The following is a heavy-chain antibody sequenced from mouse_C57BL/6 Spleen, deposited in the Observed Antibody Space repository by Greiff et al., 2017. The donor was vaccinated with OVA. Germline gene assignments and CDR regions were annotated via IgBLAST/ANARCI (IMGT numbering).Heavy chain of an antibody. CDR2: IDPSDSYT. Sequence: QVQLQQPGAELVMPGASVKLSCKASGYTFTSYWMHWVKQRTGQGLEWIGEIDPSDSYTNYNQKFKGKSTLTVDKSSSTAYMQLSSLTSEAAAVYYCAVYDGAWFADWGQGTLVTVSA. V-gene: IGHV1-69*01. J-gene: IGHJ3*01. CDR3: AVYDGAWFAD. D-gene: IGHD2-12*01. CDR1: GYTFTSYW.